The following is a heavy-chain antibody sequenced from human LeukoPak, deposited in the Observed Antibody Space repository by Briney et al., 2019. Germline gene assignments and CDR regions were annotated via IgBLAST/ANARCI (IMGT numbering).Heavy chain of an antibody. CDR3: AKSRYSYGHRIAAAALFDY. V-gene: IGHV3-30*18. CDR2: ISNDGSNK. D-gene: IGHD6-13*01. CDR1: GFTFSNHA. Sequence: GSLRLSCAASGFTFSNHAIHWVRQAPGKGLEWVSVISNDGSNKYYADSVRGRFTISRDNSKNTLFLQMNSLRAEDTAVYYCAKSRYSYGHRIAAAALFDYWGQGTLVTVSS. J-gene: IGHJ4*02.